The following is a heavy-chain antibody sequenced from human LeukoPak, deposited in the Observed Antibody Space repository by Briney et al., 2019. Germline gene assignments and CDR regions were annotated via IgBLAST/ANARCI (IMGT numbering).Heavy chain of an antibody. CDR1: GFTFSNYG. V-gene: IGHV3-30*18. J-gene: IGHJ6*02. Sequence: GGSLRLSCAASGFTFSNYGMISYDGNTRYYADSVKGRFTISRDNSKNTLFLEMNSLRAEDTADYYCAKNYRSKEVRGQFCYYCALDAWGQGTTVTVSS. CDR3: AKNYRSKEVRGQFCYYCALDA. CDR2: ISYDGNTR. D-gene: IGHD3-10*01.